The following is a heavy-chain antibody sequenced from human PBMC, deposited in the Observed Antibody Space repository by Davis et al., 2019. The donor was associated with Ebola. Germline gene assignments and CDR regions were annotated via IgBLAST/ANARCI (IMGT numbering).Heavy chain of an antibody. V-gene: IGHV4-59*08. J-gene: IGHJ5*02. CDR3: ARARYGWWFDP. CDR2: IYYSGST. CDR1: GGSISSYY. D-gene: IGHD4-17*01. Sequence: SETLSLTCTVSGGSISSYYWSWIRQPPGKGLEWIGYIYYSGSTNYNPSLKSRVTISVDTSKNQFSLKLSSVTAADTAVYYCARARYGWWFDPWGQGTLVTVSS.